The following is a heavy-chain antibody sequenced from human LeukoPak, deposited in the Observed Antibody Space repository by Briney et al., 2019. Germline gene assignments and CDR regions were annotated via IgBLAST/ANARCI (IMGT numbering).Heavy chain of an antibody. D-gene: IGHD3-22*01. CDR3: ARGDNYDSSGYYAYFDY. Sequence: PSETLSLTCTVSGGSISSYYWSWIRQPPGKGLEWIGYIYYSGSTNYNPSLKSRVTISVDTSKNQFSLKLSSVTAADTAVYYCARGDNYDSSGYYAYFDYWGQGTLVTVSS. CDR2: IYYSGST. CDR1: GGSISSYY. J-gene: IGHJ4*02. V-gene: IGHV4-59*01.